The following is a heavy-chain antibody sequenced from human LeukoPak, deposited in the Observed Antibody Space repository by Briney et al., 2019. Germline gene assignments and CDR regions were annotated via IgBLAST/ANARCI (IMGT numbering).Heavy chain of an antibody. D-gene: IGHD6-19*01. CDR3: ASGWYGGFDY. CDR1: GGSISSYY. Sequence: SETLSLTCTVSGGSISSYYWSWIRQPAGKGLEWIGRIYASGSTNYNPSLKSRVTMSVDTSKNQFSLKLSSVTPEDTAVYYCASGWYGGFDYWGQGTLVTVSS. V-gene: IGHV4-4*07. CDR2: IYASGST. J-gene: IGHJ4*02.